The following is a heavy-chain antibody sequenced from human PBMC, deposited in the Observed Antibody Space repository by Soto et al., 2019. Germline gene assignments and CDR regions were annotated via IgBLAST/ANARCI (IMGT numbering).Heavy chain of an antibody. CDR3: TRSGTYGDFDAFDI. CDR2: IRSKAYGGTT. J-gene: IGHJ3*02. Sequence: GSLRLSCTASGFTFGDYAMSWVRQAPGKGLAWVGFIRSKAYGGTTEYAASVKGRFTISRDDSKSIAYLQMNSLKTEDTAVYYCTRSGTYGDFDAFDIWGQGTIVTVSS. V-gene: IGHV3-49*04. CDR1: GFTFGDYA. D-gene: IGHD4-17*01.